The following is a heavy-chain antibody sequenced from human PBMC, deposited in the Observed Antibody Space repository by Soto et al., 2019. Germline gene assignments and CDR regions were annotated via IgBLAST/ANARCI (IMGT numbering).Heavy chain of an antibody. CDR1: GFTFSSYA. Sequence: GGSLRLSCAASGFTFSSYAMSWVRQAPGKGLEWVSAISGSGGSTYYADSVKGRFTISRDNSKNTLYLQMNSLRAEDTAVYYCAKGGSGYCSGGSCYAFDIWGQGTMVTVSS. CDR2: ISGSGGST. J-gene: IGHJ3*02. V-gene: IGHV3-23*01. CDR3: AKGGSGYCSGGSCYAFDI. D-gene: IGHD2-15*01.